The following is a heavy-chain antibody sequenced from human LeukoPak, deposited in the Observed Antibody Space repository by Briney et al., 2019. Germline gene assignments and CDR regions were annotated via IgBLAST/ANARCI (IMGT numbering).Heavy chain of an antibody. CDR3: ATTLEMATITHFDY. V-gene: IGHV1-46*01. Sequence: ASVKVSCKASGYTFTSYYIFWVRQAPGQGLEWMGIINPSTGSTSYSQKFQGRVTMTRDMSTSTVYMELSSLRSEDTAVYYCATTLEMATITHFDYWGQGTLVTVSS. CDR2: INPSTGST. CDR1: GYTFTSYY. D-gene: IGHD5-24*01. J-gene: IGHJ4*02.